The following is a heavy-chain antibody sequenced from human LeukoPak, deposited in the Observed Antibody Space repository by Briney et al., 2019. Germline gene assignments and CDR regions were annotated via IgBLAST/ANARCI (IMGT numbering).Heavy chain of an antibody. D-gene: IGHD6-13*01. V-gene: IGHV3-21*01. CDR2: ISSSSSYI. CDR1: GFTFSSYS. J-gene: IGHJ6*02. CDR3: ARGRAAAGGTYYYYGMDV. Sequence: GGSLRLSCAASGFTFSSYSMNWVRQAPGKGLEWVSSISSSSSYIYYADSVKGRFTISRDNAKNSLYLQMKSLRAEDTAVYYCARGRAAAGGTYYYYGMDVWGQGTTVTVSS.